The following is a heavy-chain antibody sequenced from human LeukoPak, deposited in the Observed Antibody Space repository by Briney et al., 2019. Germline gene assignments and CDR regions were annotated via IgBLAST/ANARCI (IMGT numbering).Heavy chain of an antibody. Sequence: PSETLSLTCAVSGGSISSGGYSWSWIRQPPGKGLEWIGEINHSGSTNYNPSLKSRVTISVDTSKNQFSLKLSSVTAADTAVYYCAMYSSKYNWFDPWGQGTLVTVSS. J-gene: IGHJ5*02. CDR3: AMYSSKYNWFDP. D-gene: IGHD6-13*01. CDR1: GGSISSGGYS. V-gene: IGHV4-34*01. CDR2: INHSGST.